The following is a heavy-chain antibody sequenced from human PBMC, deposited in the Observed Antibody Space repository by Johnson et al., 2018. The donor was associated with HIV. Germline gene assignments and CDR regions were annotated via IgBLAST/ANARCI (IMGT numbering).Heavy chain of an antibody. CDR2: ISGSGGST. V-gene: IGHV3-23*04. CDR3: KRVGATRGDAFDI. J-gene: IGHJ3*02. D-gene: IGHD1-26*01. CDR1: GFTFSSYA. Sequence: EVQLVESGGGLVQPGGSLRLSCAASGFTFSSYAMSWVRQAPGKGLEWVSAISGSGGSTYYADSVKGRFTISRDNSKNTLYLQMNSLRAEDTAMYYCKRVGATRGDAFDIWGQGTMVTVSS.